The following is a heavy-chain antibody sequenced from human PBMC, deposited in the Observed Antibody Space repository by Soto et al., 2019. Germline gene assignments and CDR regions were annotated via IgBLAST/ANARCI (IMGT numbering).Heavy chain of an antibody. J-gene: IGHJ5*02. CDR3: ARKEXXXXXXP. V-gene: IGHV1-69*01. Sequence: QVQLVQSGAEVKKPGSSVKVSCKASGGTFSSYAISWVRQAPGQGLEWMGVIIPIFGTANYAQKIQGRVTITAXEXXXXXYMELXXXXXXXXXVYSCARKEXXXXXXPWGQG. CDR2: IIPIFGTA. CDR1: GGTFSSYA. D-gene: IGHD2-21*01.